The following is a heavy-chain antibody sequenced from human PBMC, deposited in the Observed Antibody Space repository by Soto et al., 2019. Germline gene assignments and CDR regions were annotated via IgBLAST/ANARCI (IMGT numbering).Heavy chain of an antibody. Sequence: ASVKVSCKASGYTFTGYAMHWVRQAPGQRLEWMGWINAGNGSTKYSQKFQGRVTITRDTSASTAYMELSSLRSEDTAVYYCARGPGGPDGPGDYWGQGTLVTVSS. CDR1: GYTFTGYA. J-gene: IGHJ4*02. CDR2: INAGNGST. V-gene: IGHV1-3*01. D-gene: IGHD2-15*01. CDR3: ARGPGGPDGPGDY.